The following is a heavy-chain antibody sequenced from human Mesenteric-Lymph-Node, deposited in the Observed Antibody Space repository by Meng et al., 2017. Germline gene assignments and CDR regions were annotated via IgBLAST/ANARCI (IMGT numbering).Heavy chain of an antibody. Sequence: GESLKISCAASGFTFSSYAMSWVRQAPGKGLEWVSAIRGSVDNTYYADSVKGQFSISRDKSKKTLYLQINSLSAEDTALYFCARHSTYSSTWAIDYWGQGTLVTVSS. CDR2: IRGSVDNT. J-gene: IGHJ4*02. CDR3: ARHSTYSSTWAIDY. D-gene: IGHD6-13*01. V-gene: IGHV3-23*01. CDR1: GFTFSSYA.